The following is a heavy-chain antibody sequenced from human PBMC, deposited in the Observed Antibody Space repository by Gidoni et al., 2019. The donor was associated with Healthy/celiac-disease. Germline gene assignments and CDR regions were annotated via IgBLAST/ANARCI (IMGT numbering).Heavy chain of an antibody. J-gene: IGHJ6*02. V-gene: IGHV1-2*02. CDR3: AGPDPIVLRFLEWSLYPYYGMDV. Sequence: QVQLVQSGAAVKKPGASVKVSCKASGYTFTGYYMHWVRQAPGQGLEWMGWINPNKCGTNYAQKFQGRVTMTRDTSISTAYMELSRLRSDDTAVYYCAGPDPIVLRFLEWSLYPYYGMDVWGQGTTVTVSS. CDR1: GYTFTGYY. D-gene: IGHD3-3*01. CDR2: INPNKCGT.